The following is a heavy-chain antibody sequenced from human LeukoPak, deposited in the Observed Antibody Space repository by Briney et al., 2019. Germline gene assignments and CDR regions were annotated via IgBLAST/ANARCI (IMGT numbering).Heavy chain of an antibody. J-gene: IGHJ3*02. CDR3: ARTYYYGTQGAFDI. V-gene: IGHV1-69*13. CDR2: IIPIFGTA. CDR1: GGTFSSYA. D-gene: IGHD3-10*01. Sequence: VKVSCKASGGTFSSYAISWVRQAPGQGLEWMGRIIPIFGTANYAQKFQGRVTITTDESTSTAYMELSSLRSEDTAVYYCARTYYYGTQGAFDIWGQGTMVTVSS.